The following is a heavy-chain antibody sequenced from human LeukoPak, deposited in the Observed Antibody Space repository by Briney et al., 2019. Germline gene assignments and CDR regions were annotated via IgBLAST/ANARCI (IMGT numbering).Heavy chain of an antibody. CDR2: IYPTDSDT. CDR1: GYTFTSYW. V-gene: IGHV5-51*01. CDR3: ARRGYSGYDLQYFDS. D-gene: IGHD5-12*01. J-gene: IGHJ4*02. Sequence: GESLKIFCKGSGYTFTSYWFAWVRQMPGKGLEWVGLIYPTDSDTRYSPSFQGQVTISADKSISTAYLQWNSLKASDTAMYYCARRGYSGYDLQYFDSWGQGTLVTVSS.